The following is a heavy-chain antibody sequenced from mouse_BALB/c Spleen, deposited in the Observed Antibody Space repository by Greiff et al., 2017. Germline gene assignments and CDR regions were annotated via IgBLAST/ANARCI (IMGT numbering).Heavy chain of an antibody. CDR1: GYSFTSYW. CDR2: LYPGNSDT. D-gene: IGHD1-1*01. J-gene: IGHJ4*01. CDR3: TYCYGSRMDY. Sequence: EVKLVESGTVLARPGASVKMSCKASGYSFTSYWMHWVKQRPGQGLEWIGALYPGNSDTSSNQKFKGKAKLTAVTSASTTDIELCSLTSEDSAVNYCTYCYGSRMDYWGQGTSVTVSS. V-gene: IGHV1-5*01.